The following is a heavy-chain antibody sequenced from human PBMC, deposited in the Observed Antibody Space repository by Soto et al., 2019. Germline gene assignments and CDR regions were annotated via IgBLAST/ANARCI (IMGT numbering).Heavy chain of an antibody. D-gene: IGHD2-8*02. CDR2: IYYSGIT. J-gene: IGHJ4*02. CDR3: ARGGGVYYFDY. V-gene: IGHV4-59*01. Sequence: SETPSLTCTVSGGSITSYYWSWIRQPPGKGLEWIGYIYYSGITDYNPSLKSRVTISVDTSKSQFSLKLSSVTAADTAVYYCARGGGVYYFDYWGQGTLVTVSA. CDR1: GGSITSYY.